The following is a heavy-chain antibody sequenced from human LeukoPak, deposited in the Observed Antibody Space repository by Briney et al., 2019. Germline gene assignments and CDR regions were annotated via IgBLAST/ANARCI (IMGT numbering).Heavy chain of an antibody. J-gene: IGHJ4*02. CDR1: FSGYY. D-gene: IGHD3-10*01. V-gene: IGHV3-66*01. Sequence: FSGYYMSWVRQAPGKGLEWVSVIYSGGSTYYADSVKGRFTISRDNSKNTLYLQMNSLRAEDKAVYYCGXXXXXXXXXXXGEYYFDYWGQGTLVTVSS. CDR3: GXXXXXXXXXXXGEYYFDY. CDR2: IYSGGST.